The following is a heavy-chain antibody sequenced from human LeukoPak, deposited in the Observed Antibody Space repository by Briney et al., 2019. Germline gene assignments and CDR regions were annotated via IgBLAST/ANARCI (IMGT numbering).Heavy chain of an antibody. CDR2: IKQDGSVQ. D-gene: IGHD6-19*01. CDR1: GFTFSIHW. J-gene: IGHJ5*02. CDR3: TGLQIAVAGPNWFDP. V-gene: IGHV3-7*01. Sequence: GGSLRLSCVASGFTFSIHWMSWVRQAPGKGLEWVANIKQDGSVQFYMDSLKGRFSVSRDNAKNSLYLQMNGLRVEDTAVYYCTGLQIAVAGPNWFDPWGQGTLVTVSS.